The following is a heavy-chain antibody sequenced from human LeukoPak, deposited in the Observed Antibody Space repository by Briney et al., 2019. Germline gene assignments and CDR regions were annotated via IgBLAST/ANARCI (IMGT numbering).Heavy chain of an antibody. CDR3: AKGGIAVAGFRLEVYFDY. Sequence: SLRLSCAASGVTFAAYAIHWVRQAPGKGLEGFSGIGWNSGSIGYADSVKGRFTISRDNAKNSLYLQMTSLRAEDTALYYCAKGGIAVAGFRLEVYFDYWGQGTLVTVSS. V-gene: IGHV3-9*01. CDR1: GVTFAAYA. J-gene: IGHJ4*02. D-gene: IGHD6-19*01. CDR2: IGWNSGSI.